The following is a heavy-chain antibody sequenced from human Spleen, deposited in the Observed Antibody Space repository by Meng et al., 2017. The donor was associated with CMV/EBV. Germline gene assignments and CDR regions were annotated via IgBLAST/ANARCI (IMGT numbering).Heavy chain of an antibody. CDR2: LYAGDSDT. CDR1: GYSFGTSW. CDR3: ARQVGHTDSQRFDF. Sequence: GESLKISCKASGYSFGTSWIGWVRQMPGKGLEWMGILYAGDSDTRYSPSFQGQVTMSADTSITTAYLQWSSLKASDTAMYYCARQVGHTDSQRFDFWGQGSLVTVSS. D-gene: IGHD2-2*02. V-gene: IGHV5-51*01. J-gene: IGHJ4*02.